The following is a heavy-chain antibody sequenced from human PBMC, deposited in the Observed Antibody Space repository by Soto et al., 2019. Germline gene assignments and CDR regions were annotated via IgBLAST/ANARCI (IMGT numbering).Heavy chain of an antibody. Sequence: GGSLRLSCAASGFTFGDYAMSWFRQAPGKGLEWVGFIRSKAYGGTTEYAASVKGRFTISRDDSKSIAYLQMNSLKTEDTAVYYCNSVIRSFQVGYYFDYWGQGTRVTVSS. CDR3: NSVIRSFQVGYYFDY. CDR1: GFTFGDYA. J-gene: IGHJ4*02. CDR2: IRSKAYGGTT. D-gene: IGHD3-3*02. V-gene: IGHV3-49*03.